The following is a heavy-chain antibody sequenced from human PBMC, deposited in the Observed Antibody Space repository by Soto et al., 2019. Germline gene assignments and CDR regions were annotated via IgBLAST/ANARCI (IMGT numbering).Heavy chain of an antibody. CDR2: ISGSGGST. Sequence: PGGSLRLSCAASGFTFSSYVMSWVRQAPGKGLEWVSAISGSGGSTYYADSVKGRFTISRDNSKNTLYLQMNSLRAEDTAVYYCASHVDIVATHYDYWGQGTLVTVSS. CDR1: GFTFSSYV. V-gene: IGHV3-23*01. J-gene: IGHJ4*02. D-gene: IGHD5-12*01. CDR3: ASHVDIVATHYDY.